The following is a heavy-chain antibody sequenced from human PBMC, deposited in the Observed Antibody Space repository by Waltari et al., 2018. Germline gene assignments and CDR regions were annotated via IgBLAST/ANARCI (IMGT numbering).Heavy chain of an antibody. CDR2: INHSGST. CDR1: GGSFRGYY. CDR3: ARGTIAVAGTFIFDY. J-gene: IGHJ4*02. D-gene: IGHD6-19*01. V-gene: IGHV4-34*01. Sequence: QVQLQQWGAGLLKPSEPLSLTCAVHGGSFRGYYWSWIRQPPGKGLEWIGEINHSGSTNYNPSLKSRVTISVDTSKNQFSPKLSSVTAADTAVYYCARGTIAVAGTFIFDYWGQGTLVTVSS.